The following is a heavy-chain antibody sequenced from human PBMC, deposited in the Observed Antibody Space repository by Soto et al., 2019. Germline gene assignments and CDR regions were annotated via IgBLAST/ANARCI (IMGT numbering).Heavy chain of an antibody. CDR1: GFIFITYA. D-gene: IGHD2-2*01. J-gene: IGHJ5*02. CDR2: ISGSGGST. CDR3: VKVKISTSCCHWFVP. V-gene: IGHV3-23*01. Sequence: GGSLRLSCAASGFIFITYAMSLVLQAPWKGLEWVSAISGSGGSTYYADSVKGRFTISRDNSKNTLYLQMNSLRAEDTAVYYCVKVKISTSCCHWFVPWCQGPLVSV.